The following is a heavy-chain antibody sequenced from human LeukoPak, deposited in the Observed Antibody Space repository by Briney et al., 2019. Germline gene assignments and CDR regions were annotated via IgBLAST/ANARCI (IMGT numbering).Heavy chain of an antibody. CDR2: IDRDGSVR. V-gene: IGHV3-7*01. J-gene: IGHJ4*02. Sequence: GGSLRLSCSASGFSFSTNWMSWVRQTPETGLEFVANIDRDGSVRNYMDSLRGRSTISRDNAKKSMYLEINSLRADDTAVYYCARDPGSSSFDLWGRGALVTVSS. D-gene: IGHD6-13*01. CDR3: ARDPGSSSFDL. CDR1: GFSFSTNW.